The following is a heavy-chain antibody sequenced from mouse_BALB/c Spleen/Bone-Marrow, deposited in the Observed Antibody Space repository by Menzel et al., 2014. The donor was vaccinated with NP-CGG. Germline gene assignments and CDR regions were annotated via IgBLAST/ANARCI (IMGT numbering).Heavy chain of an antibody. CDR1: GYTFTSYW. CDR3: TRKDY. CDR2: IYPSDSYT. J-gene: IGHJ3*01. Sequence: QVQLQQPGAELVRPGASVKLSCKASGYTFTSYWINWVKQRPGQGLEWIGNIYPSDSYTNYNQKFKDKATLTVDKSSSTAYMQLSSPTSEDSAVCYCTRKDYWGQGTLVTVSA. V-gene: IGHV1-69*02.